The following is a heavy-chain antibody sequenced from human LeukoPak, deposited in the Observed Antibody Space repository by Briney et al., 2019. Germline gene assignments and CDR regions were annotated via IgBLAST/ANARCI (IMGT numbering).Heavy chain of an antibody. Sequence: ASVKVSCKASGYTFTGYYIHWVRQSPGQGLGGMGWINTNSGGTNYAQKFQGRVTMTRDTSISTAYMELSRLGSDDTAVYYCSCGTAARYYFDYWGQGTLVTVSS. CDR3: SCGTAARYYFDY. D-gene: IGHD2-15*01. CDR2: INTNSGGT. V-gene: IGHV1-2*02. CDR1: GYTFTGYY. J-gene: IGHJ4*02.